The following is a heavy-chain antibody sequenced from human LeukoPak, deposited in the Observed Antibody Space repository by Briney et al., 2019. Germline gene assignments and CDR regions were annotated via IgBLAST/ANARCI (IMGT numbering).Heavy chain of an antibody. CDR2: ISGGTT. J-gene: IGHJ4*02. V-gene: IGHV3-23*01. Sequence: GGSLRLSCAASGFTISTYGMSWVRQAPGKGLEWVSSISGGTTYYADSVKGRFTISRDNSNNTVSLQMNSLRAEDTAVYYCAKSVYHSGNYWGQGTLVTVSS. CDR1: GFTISTYG. CDR3: AKSVYHSGNY. D-gene: IGHD3-10*01.